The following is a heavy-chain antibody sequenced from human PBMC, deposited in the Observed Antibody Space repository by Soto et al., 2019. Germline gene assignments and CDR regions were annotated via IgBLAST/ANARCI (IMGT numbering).Heavy chain of an antibody. J-gene: IGHJ4*02. CDR2: INHSGST. Sequence: QVQLQQWGAGLLKPSETLSLTCAVYGGSFSGYYWSWIRQPPGKGLEYIGEINHSGSTNYNPSLKSRVTIAVDPSKNQFSLKLSSATAADTAVYYCARSYGGNSGTFDFWGQGTLVTVSS. CDR1: GGSFSGYY. D-gene: IGHD4-17*01. CDR3: ARSYGGNSGTFDF. V-gene: IGHV4-34*01.